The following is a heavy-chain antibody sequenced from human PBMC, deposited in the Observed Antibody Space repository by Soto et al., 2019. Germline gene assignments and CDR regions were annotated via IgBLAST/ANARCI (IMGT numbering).Heavy chain of an antibody. Sequence: GSLRLSCAASGFTFSSYSMNWVRQAPGKGLEWVSSISSSSSYIYYADSVKGRFTISRDNAKNSLYLQMNSLRAEDTAVYYCARSDNKYYYDSSGDSWGQGTLVTVSS. V-gene: IGHV3-21*01. D-gene: IGHD3-22*01. J-gene: IGHJ5*02. CDR2: ISSSSSYI. CDR1: GFTFSSYS. CDR3: ARSDNKYYYDSSGDS.